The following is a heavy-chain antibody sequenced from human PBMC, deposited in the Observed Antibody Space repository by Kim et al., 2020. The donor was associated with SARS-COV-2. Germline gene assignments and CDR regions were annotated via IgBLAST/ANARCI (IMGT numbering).Heavy chain of an antibody. Sequence: GGSLRLSCAASGFTSKNCWMTWVRQTPGKGLEWVANINHDGTEKSYVDSVKGRFTISRDNAQSSMYLQMNSLTVEDTAVYYCASRPCYGQYFAVFDYWGQGTRVTVSS. V-gene: IGHV3-7*01. CDR2: INHDGTEK. D-gene: IGHD4-17*01. CDR1: GFTSKNCW. J-gene: IGHJ4*02. CDR3: ASRPCYGQYFAVFDY.